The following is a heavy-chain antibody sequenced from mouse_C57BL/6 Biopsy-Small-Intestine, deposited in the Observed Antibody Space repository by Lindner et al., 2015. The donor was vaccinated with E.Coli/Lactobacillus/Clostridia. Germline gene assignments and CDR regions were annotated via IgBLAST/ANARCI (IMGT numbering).Heavy chain of an antibody. CDR3: ARSHAEGDF. J-gene: IGHJ2*01. CDR2: INPTTGGT. Sequence: VQLQESGPELVKPGASVKISCKASGYSFPGYFMNWVKQSPEKILEWIGEINPTTGGTTYNQKFKAKATLTVDKSSSTAYMQFKNLTSEDSAVYYRARSHAEGDFWGQGTTLTVSS. CDR1: GYSFPGYF. V-gene: IGHV1-42*01.